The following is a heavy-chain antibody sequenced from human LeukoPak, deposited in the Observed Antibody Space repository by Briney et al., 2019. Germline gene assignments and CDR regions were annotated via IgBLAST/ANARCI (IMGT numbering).Heavy chain of an antibody. Sequence: GGSLRLSCAASEFTFSSYWTSWVRQAPGKGLEWVASIKQDGSEKYYVDSVKGRVTISRDNAKNSLYLQMNSLRAEDTAVYYCARVFGAGYSDYWGQGTLVTVSS. D-gene: IGHD4/OR15-4a*01. CDR1: EFTFSSYW. CDR3: ARVFGAGYSDY. CDR2: IKQDGSEK. J-gene: IGHJ4*02. V-gene: IGHV3-7*01.